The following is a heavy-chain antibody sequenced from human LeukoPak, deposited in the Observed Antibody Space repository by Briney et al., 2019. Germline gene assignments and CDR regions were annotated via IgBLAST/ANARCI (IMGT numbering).Heavy chain of an antibody. J-gene: IGHJ4*02. D-gene: IGHD3-10*01. CDR1: GFTFSSYG. V-gene: IGHV3-30*02. CDR3: AKVIVGNSYYYGSGSYYAFDY. CDR2: IRYDGSNK. Sequence: GGSLRLSCAASGFTFSSYGMHWVRQAPGKGLEWVAFIRYDGSNKYYADSVKGRFTISRDNSKNTLYLQMNSLRAEDTAVYYCAKVIVGNSYYYGSGSYYAFDYWGQGTLVTVSS.